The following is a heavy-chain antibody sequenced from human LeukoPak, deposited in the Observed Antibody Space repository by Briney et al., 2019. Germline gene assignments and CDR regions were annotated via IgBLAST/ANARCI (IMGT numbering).Heavy chain of an antibody. Sequence: GGSLRLSCAASGFTFSSYWMSWVRQAPGKGLEWVANIKQDGSEKYYVDSVKGRFTISRDNAKNSLYLQMNSLRAEDTAVYYCARTRGGFITMVRGVTHKAYYMDVWGKGTTVTISS. CDR3: ARTRGGFITMVRGVTHKAYYMDV. CDR1: GFTFSSYW. V-gene: IGHV3-7*01. J-gene: IGHJ6*03. D-gene: IGHD3-10*01. CDR2: IKQDGSEK.